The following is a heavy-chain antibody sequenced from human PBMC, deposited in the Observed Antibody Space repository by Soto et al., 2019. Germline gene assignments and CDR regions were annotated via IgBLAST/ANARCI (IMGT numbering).Heavy chain of an antibody. Sequence: PSETLSLTCTVSGGSISSYYCSWVRQPPGKGLEWIGYIYYSGSTNYNPSLKSRVTISVDTSKNQFSLKLSSVTAADTAVYYCASGPQYSSSWYFMDVWGQGTTVTVSS. J-gene: IGHJ6*03. V-gene: IGHV4-59*08. D-gene: IGHD6-13*01. CDR3: ASGPQYSSSWYFMDV. CDR2: IYYSGST. CDR1: GGSISSYY.